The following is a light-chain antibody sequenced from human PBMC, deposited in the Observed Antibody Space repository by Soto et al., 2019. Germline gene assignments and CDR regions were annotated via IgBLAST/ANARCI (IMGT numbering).Light chain of an antibody. Sequence: EIVLTQSPGTLSLSPGERATLSCRASQSLSSNYLAWYQQKPGQAPRLLIYGASSRATGIPDRFSGSGSGTVFVLTISRLEHEDFAVYYCQQYDTSRTFGQGTKVEIK. J-gene: IGKJ1*01. CDR3: QQYDTSRT. V-gene: IGKV3-20*01. CDR2: GAS. CDR1: QSLSSNY.